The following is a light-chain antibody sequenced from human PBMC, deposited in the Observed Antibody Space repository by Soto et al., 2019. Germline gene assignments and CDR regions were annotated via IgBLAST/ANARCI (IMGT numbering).Light chain of an antibody. CDR2: EVS. CDR1: SSDVGGYNY. CDR3: SSYNSSSTRV. V-gene: IGLV2-14*01. J-gene: IGLJ3*02. Sequence: QSALTQPASVSGSPGQSITISCTGTSSDVGGYNYVSWYQQHPGKAPKLMIYEVSNRPSGVSDRFSASKSVNTASLTISGLQAEDEADYYCSSYNSSSTRVFGGGTQLTVL.